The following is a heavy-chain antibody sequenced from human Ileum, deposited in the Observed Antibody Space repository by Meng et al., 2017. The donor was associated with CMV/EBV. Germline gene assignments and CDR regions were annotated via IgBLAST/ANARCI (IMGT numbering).Heavy chain of an antibody. D-gene: IGHD1-26*01. CDR1: GAPSSGHY. CDR2: INDAGST. Sequence: SETLSLTCAVYGAPSSGHYWSWIRQPPGKGLEWIGEINDAGSTNYNTSLRSRVTIAVDTSMNQLSLKLTYVTAADTAVYYCARGGVVAATPVWNHWGRGTRVTVSS. CDR3: ARGGVVAATPVWNH. J-gene: IGHJ5*02. V-gene: IGHV4-34*01.